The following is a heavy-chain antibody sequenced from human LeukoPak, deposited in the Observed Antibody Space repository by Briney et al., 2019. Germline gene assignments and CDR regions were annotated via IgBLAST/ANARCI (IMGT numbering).Heavy chain of an antibody. CDR1: GGSISSYY. CDR2: IYTSGTI. CDR3: ARDSGTTGEVRFDP. D-gene: IGHD3-10*01. Sequence: PSETLSLTCTVSGGSISSYYWSWIRQPAGTALEWIGRIYTSGTITYNPSLKSRVTMSVDTSKNQFSLKLSSVTAADTAVYYCARDSGTTGEVRFDPWGQGTLVTVSS. J-gene: IGHJ5*02. V-gene: IGHV4-4*07.